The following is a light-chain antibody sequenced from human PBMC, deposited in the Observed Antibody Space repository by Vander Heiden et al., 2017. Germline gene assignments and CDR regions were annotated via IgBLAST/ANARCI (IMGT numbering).Light chain of an antibody. CDR1: SRDVGSYNY. CDR2: EVN. J-gene: IGLJ2*01. V-gene: IGLV2-8*01. Sequence: QSALTQPPSASGSPGQSVTISCTGTSRDVGSYNYVSWYQPHPGKAPKLMIYEVNKRPSGVPDRFSGSKSGNTASLTVSGLQAEDEADYYCSSYAGSNPVVFGGGTKLTVL. CDR3: SSYAGSNPVV.